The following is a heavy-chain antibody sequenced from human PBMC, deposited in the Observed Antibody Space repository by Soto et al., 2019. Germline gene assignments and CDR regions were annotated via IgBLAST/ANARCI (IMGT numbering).Heavy chain of an antibody. D-gene: IGHD5-12*01. CDR3: TRGASGYGTFDY. CDR1: GFTFRTW. Sequence: EVQLVESGEGLVQPGGSLRLSCAASGFTFRTWMHWVRQAPGKGLVWVSRINSDGSSITYADSVKGRFIISRDNAKNTLYLQMNSLTVEDTAVYYCTRGASGYGTFDYWGQGVLVTVSS. V-gene: IGHV3-74*01. J-gene: IGHJ4*02. CDR2: INSDGSSI.